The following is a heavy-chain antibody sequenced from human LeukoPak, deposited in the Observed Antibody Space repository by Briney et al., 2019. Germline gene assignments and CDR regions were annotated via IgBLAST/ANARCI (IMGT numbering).Heavy chain of an antibody. V-gene: IGHV4-4*07. CDR2: IYTSGST. Sequence: PSETLSLTCTVSGFSISSYYWSWIRQPAGKGLKWIGRIYTSGSTNYNPSLKSRVTMSVDTSQNQFSLKLSSVTAAHTAVYYCARAEGSRWLRYFDYWGQGTLVTVSS. CDR3: ARAEGSRWLRYFDY. CDR1: GFSISSYY. J-gene: IGHJ4*02. D-gene: IGHD5-12*01.